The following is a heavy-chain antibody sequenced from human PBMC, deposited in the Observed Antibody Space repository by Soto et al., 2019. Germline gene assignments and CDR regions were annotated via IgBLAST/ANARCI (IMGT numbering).Heavy chain of an antibody. D-gene: IGHD3-10*01. CDR3: ATITRAYYMEV. CDR2: IYYSGSS. J-gene: IGHJ6*03. Sequence: QLQLQESGPGLVKPSETLSLTYSDSGGPISISSYYWGSIRQPPGKGLEWIGSIYYSGSSYYNPSLKGRVTLPVDTSENKFSLRLSSVTAADTAVYYCATITRAYYMEVWGKGTKVTV. V-gene: IGHV4-39*01. CDR1: GGPISISSYY.